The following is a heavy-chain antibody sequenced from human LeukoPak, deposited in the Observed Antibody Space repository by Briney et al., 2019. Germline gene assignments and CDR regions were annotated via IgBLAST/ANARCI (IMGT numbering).Heavy chain of an antibody. CDR3: ARRRGSGWAFDY. CDR1: GGSISPYY. CDR2: IYYSGST. D-gene: IGHD6-19*01. Sequence: SETLSLTCTVSGGSISPYYWSWIRQPPGKGLEWIGYIYYSGSTNYNPSLKSRVTISVDTSKNQFSLKLSSVTAADTAVYYCARRRGSGWAFDYWGQGTLVTVSS. V-gene: IGHV4-59*08. J-gene: IGHJ4*02.